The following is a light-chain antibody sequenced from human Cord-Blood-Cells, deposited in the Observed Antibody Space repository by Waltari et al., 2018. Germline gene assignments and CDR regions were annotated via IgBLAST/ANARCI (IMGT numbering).Light chain of an antibody. V-gene: IGLV2-14*01. Sequence: QSALTQPASVSGSPGQSITISCTGTSSDVGGYNYVSWYQQPPGKAPKLMIYDVIKRPSGVSNRFSGSKSGNTASLTISGLKAEDEADYYCSSYTSSSTYVFGTGTKVTVL. CDR1: SSDVGGYNY. J-gene: IGLJ1*01. CDR3: SSYTSSSTYV. CDR2: DVI.